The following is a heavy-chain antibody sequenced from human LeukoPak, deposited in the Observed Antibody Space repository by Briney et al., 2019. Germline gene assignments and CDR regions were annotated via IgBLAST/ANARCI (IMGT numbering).Heavy chain of an antibody. CDR1: GYTFTSYY. D-gene: IGHD5-24*01. J-gene: IGHJ3*02. Sequence: ASVKVSCKASGYTFTSYYMHWVRQAPGQGLEWMGIINPSGGSTSYAQKFQGRVTMTRDTSTSTVYMELSSLRSEDTAVYYCARLRMSEMATLTRAFDIWGQGTMVTVSS. CDR3: ARLRMSEMATLTRAFDI. CDR2: INPSGGST. V-gene: IGHV1-46*01.